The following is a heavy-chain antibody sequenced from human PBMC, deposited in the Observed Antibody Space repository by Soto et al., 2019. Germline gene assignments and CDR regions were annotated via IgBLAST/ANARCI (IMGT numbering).Heavy chain of an antibody. CDR3: VALENDYGGKGT. CDR1: GDSVSSGRYH. J-gene: IGHJ5*02. D-gene: IGHD4-17*01. V-gene: IGHV4-61*01. Sequence: QVQLQESGPGLVKPSETLSLTCTVSGDSVSSGRYHWNWVRQPPGKGLEWIGDMSYSGSTRYNPSLKSRLTISRDTSKSQFSLKLTSVTAADTAVYYCVALENDYGGKGTWGQGSLVPVSS. CDR2: MSYSGST.